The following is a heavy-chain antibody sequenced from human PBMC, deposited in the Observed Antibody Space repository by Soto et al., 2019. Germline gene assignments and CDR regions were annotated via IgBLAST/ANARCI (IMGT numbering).Heavy chain of an antibody. Sequence: VKVSCKTSEYTFSGHFLQWVRQAPGAGPEWMGWINPNTGNTKYGQKFEGRVTMTRDMSSSTAYMELTRLTVDDTAVYFCARAGSYCSGGSCSFAYWGQGSLVTVSS. V-gene: IGHV1-2*02. CDR1: EYTFSGHF. CDR3: ARAGSYCSGGSCSFAY. CDR2: INPNTGNT. D-gene: IGHD2-15*01. J-gene: IGHJ4*02.